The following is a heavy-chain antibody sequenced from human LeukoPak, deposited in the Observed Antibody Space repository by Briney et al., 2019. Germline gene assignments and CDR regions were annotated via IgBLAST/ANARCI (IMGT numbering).Heavy chain of an antibody. Sequence: SQTLLLTCAISGDSVSSVSAVCNCIRQSPSRGLEWLGRTYYRSNKWNSHYAESVKSRLTIKPDTSRNQFSLQLNSVTPEDTAVYYCARDGSASFLNLWGQGTLVAVSS. V-gene: IGHV6-1*01. J-gene: IGHJ5*02. D-gene: IGHD3-10*01. CDR1: GDSVSSVSAV. CDR2: TYYRSNKWNS. CDR3: ARDGSASFLNL.